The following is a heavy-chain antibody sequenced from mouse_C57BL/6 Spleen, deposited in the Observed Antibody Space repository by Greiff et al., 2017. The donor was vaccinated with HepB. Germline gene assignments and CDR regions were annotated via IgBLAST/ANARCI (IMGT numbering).Heavy chain of an antibody. J-gene: IGHJ1*03. CDR2: ISYDGSN. Sequence: EVQLVESGPGLVKPSQSLSLTCSVTGYSITSGYYWNWIRQFPGNKLEWMGYISYDGSNNYNPSLKNRISITRDTSKNQFFLKLNSVTTEDTATYYCARRYYYGSSWYFDVWGTRTTVTVSS. V-gene: IGHV3-6*01. CDR3: ARRYYYGSSWYFDV. CDR1: GYSITSGYY. D-gene: IGHD1-1*01.